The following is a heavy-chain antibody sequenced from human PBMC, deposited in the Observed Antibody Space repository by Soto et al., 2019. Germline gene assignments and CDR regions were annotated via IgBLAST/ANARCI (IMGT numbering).Heavy chain of an antibody. CDR2: IYYSGST. D-gene: IGHD3-22*01. J-gene: IGHJ4*02. Sequence: SETLSLTCTVSGGSISSGGYYWSWIRQHPGKGLEWIGYIYYSGSTYYNPSLKSRVTISVDTSKNQFSLKLSSVTAADTAVYYCARAPEDYDSSGYGFDYWGQGTLVTVSS. CDR3: ARAPEDYDSSGYGFDY. V-gene: IGHV4-31*03. CDR1: GGSISSGGYY.